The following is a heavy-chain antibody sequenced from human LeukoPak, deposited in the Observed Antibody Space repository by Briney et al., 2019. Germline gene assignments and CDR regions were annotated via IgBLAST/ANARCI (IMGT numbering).Heavy chain of an antibody. CDR3: AREKEGGDYLTH. V-gene: IGHV1-18*01. CDR2: ISAYNGNT. Sequence: ASVKVSCKASGYTFTSYGISRVRQAPGQGLEWMGWISAYNGNTNYAQKLQGRVTMTTDTSTSTAYMELRSLRSDDTAVYYCAREKEGGDYLTHWGQGTLVTVSS. CDR1: GYTFTSYG. J-gene: IGHJ4*02. D-gene: IGHD2-21*02.